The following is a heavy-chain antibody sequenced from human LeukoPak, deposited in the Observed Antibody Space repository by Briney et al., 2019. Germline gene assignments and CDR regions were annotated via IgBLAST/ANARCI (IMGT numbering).Heavy chain of an antibody. V-gene: IGHV1-18*01. CDR1: GYTFTSYG. Sequence: ASVKVSCKASGYTFTSYGTSWVRQAPGQGLEWMGWISAYNGNTNYAQKLQGRVTMTTDTSTSTAYMELRSLRSDDTAVYYCARDFVVGATGEGYYYYGMDVWGQGTTVTVSS. D-gene: IGHD1-26*01. CDR2: ISAYNGNT. J-gene: IGHJ6*02. CDR3: ARDFVVGATGEGYYYYGMDV.